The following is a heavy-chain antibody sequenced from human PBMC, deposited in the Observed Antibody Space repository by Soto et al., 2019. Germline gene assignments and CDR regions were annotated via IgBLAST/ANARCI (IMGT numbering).Heavy chain of an antibody. Sequence: PGGSLRLSCAASGFTFSSYWMSWVRQAPGKGLEWVANIKQDGSEKYYVDSVKGRFTISRDNAKNSLYLQMNSLRAEDTAVYYCARAVSITGNEPNWFDPWGKGTMVTVSS. CDR1: GFTFSSYW. V-gene: IGHV3-7*01. CDR3: ARAVSITGNEPNWFDP. J-gene: IGHJ5*02. CDR2: IKQDGSEK. D-gene: IGHD1-20*01.